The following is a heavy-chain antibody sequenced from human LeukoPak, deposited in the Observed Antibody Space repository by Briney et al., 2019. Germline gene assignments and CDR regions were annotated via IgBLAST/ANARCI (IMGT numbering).Heavy chain of an antibody. Sequence: EASVKVSCKATGYTFISYGISCVRQAPGQGPEWLGGIIPMFGTANYAQKFQDRVTITADEFTTTAYMELGSLRSEDTAIYYCTRSGNISMIRVVITTPAIIGYWGQGTLVSVSS. D-gene: IGHD3-10*01. J-gene: IGHJ4*02. CDR2: IIPMFGTA. CDR3: TRSGNISMIRVVITTPAIIGY. CDR1: GYTFISYG. V-gene: IGHV1-69*13.